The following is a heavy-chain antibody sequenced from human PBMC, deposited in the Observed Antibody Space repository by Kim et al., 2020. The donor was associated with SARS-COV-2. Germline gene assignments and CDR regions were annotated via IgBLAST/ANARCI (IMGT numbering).Heavy chain of an antibody. J-gene: IGHJ4*02. Sequence: GGSLRLSCAASGFTFSSYGMHWVRQAPGKGLEWVAVIWYDGSNKYYADSVKGRFTISRDNSKNTLYLQMNSPRAEDTAVYYCARGSGDSSGYPLDYWGQGTLVTVSS. D-gene: IGHD3-22*01. V-gene: IGHV3-33*01. CDR1: GFTFSSYG. CDR2: IWYDGSNK. CDR3: ARGSGDSSGYPLDY.